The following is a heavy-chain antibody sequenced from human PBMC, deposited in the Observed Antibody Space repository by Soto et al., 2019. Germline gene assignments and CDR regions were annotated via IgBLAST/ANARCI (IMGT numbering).Heavy chain of an antibody. Sequence: SETLSLTCAVYGGSFSGYYWSWIRQPPGKGLEWIGEINHSGSTNYNPSLKSRVTISVDTSKNQFSLKLSSVTAADTAVYYCARGREAVAGTPEGVDYGMDVWGQGTTVTISS. CDR3: ARGREAVAGTPEGVDYGMDV. CDR1: GGSFSGYY. J-gene: IGHJ6*02. D-gene: IGHD6-19*01. V-gene: IGHV4-34*01. CDR2: INHSGST.